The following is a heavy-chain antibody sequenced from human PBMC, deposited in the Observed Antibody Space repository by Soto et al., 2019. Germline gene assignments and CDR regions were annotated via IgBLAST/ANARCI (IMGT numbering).Heavy chain of an antibody. CDR2: IHYSETT. V-gene: IGHV4-39*01. CDR3: ARQVSWWVGTFD. J-gene: IGHJ4*02. D-gene: IGHD2-15*01. Sequence: SETLSLTCSVSGVSMSNNNDYWGWIRQPPGKVLEWIGSIHYSETTKYNPSLKNRVSISVDTSKKQFSLRLSSVTAADTAVYYCARQVSWWVGTFDWGQGTLVTVSS. CDR1: GVSMSNNNDY.